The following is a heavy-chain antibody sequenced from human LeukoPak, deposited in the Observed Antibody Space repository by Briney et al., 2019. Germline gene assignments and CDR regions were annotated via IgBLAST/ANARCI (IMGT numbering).Heavy chain of an antibody. V-gene: IGHV3-33*08. Sequence: GGSLRLSCAASGFTFRSYAMHWVRQAPGKGLEWVAVIWYDGSNKYYADSVKGRFTISRDNSKDTLYLQMNSLRAEDTAVYYCATDRNSGKYYDYWGQGTLVTVSS. J-gene: IGHJ4*02. D-gene: IGHD1-26*01. CDR3: ATDRNSGKYYDY. CDR1: GFTFRSYA. CDR2: IWYDGSNK.